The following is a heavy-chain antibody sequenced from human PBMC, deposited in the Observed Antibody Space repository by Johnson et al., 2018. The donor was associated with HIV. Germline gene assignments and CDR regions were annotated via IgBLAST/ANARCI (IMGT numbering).Heavy chain of an antibody. J-gene: IGHJ3*01. CDR2: IYSGGNT. D-gene: IGHD2-15*01. CDR3: ARERGISGGFDF. CDR1: GFTVSSNY. Sequence: EVQLVESGGRVVRPGESLRLSCAASGFTVSSNYMSWVRQAPGKGLEWVSVIYSGGNTYYADSVKGRFTISRDNSKNTLYLQMNSLRVEDTAVYYCARERGISGGFDFWGQGTRVTVSS. V-gene: IGHV3-66*01.